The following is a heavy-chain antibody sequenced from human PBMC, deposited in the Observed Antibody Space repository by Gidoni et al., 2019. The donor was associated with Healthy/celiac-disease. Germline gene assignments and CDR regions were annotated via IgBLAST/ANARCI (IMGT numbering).Heavy chain of an antibody. D-gene: IGHD6-13*01. Sequence: QITLKESGPTLVKPTQTLTLTCTFSGFSLSTGGVGVGWIRQPPGKALEWLALIYWNDDKRYSPSLKSRLTITKDTSKNQVVLTMTNMDPVDTATYYCAHSHPLSIAAAGTFDYWGQGTLVTVSS. CDR2: IYWNDDK. J-gene: IGHJ4*02. CDR1: GFSLSTGGVG. CDR3: AHSHPLSIAAAGTFDY. V-gene: IGHV2-5*01.